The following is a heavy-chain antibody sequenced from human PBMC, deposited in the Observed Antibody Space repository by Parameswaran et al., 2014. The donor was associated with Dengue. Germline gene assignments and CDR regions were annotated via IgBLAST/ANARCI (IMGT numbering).Heavy chain of an antibody. D-gene: IGHD3-22*01. CDR2: IIPILGTA. J-gene: IGHJ5*02. V-gene: IGHV1-69*01. Sequence: RLVRQAPGQGLEWMGGIIPILGTANYAQKFQGRVTITADESTSTAYMELSSLRSEDTAVYYCARDLSRSGYYGGFDPWGQGTLVTVSS. CDR3: ARDLSRSGYYGGFDP.